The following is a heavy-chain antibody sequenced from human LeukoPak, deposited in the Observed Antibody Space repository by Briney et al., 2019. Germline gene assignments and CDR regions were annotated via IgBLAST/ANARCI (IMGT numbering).Heavy chain of an antibody. CDR1: GYSISSGYY. CDR2: IYHSGST. D-gene: IGHD1-26*01. V-gene: IGHV4-38-2*02. J-gene: IGHJ6*03. Sequence: SETLSLTCTVSGYSISSGYYWGWIRQPPGKGLEWIGSIYHSGSTYYNPSLKSRVTISVDTSKNQFSLKLSSVTAADTAVYYCAKGDLSWELLAERYYYMDVWGKGTTVTVSS. CDR3: AKGDLSWELLAERYYYMDV.